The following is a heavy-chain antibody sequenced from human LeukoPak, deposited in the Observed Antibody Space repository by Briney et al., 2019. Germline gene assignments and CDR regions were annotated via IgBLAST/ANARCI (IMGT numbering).Heavy chain of an antibody. CDR1: GYTFTSYD. J-gene: IGHJ3*02. CDR3: ARGLVSSSWLRGLDAFDI. V-gene: IGHV1-8*01. Sequence: ALVKVSCKASGYTFTSYDINWVRQATGQGLEWMGWMNPNSGNTGYAQKFQGRVTMTRNTSISTAYMELSSPRSEDTAVYYCARGLVSSSWLRGLDAFDIWGQGTMVTVSS. CDR2: MNPNSGNT. D-gene: IGHD6-13*01.